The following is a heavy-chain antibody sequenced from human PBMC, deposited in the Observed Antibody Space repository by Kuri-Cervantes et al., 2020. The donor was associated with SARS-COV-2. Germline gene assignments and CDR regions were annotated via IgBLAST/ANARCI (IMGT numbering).Heavy chain of an antibody. CDR2: IKQGGSEK. Sequence: ETLSLTCAASGFTFSSYWMSWVRQAPGKGLEWVANIKQGGSEKYYVDSVKGRFTISRDNAKNSLYLQMNSLRAEDTAVYYCASEYRIAAAGMSFDYWGQGTLVTVSS. CDR1: GFTFSSYW. D-gene: IGHD6-13*01. J-gene: IGHJ4*02. CDR3: ASEYRIAAAGMSFDY. V-gene: IGHV3-7*01.